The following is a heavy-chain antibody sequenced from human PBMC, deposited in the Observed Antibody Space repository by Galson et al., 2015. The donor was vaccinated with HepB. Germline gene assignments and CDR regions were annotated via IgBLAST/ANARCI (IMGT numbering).Heavy chain of an antibody. CDR3: AKGMAGSCTRVLCYSFDY. V-gene: IGHV3-23*01. D-gene: IGHD2-8*02. J-gene: IGHJ4*02. CDR2: ISGSDDGT. CDR1: GFTFSTYA. Sequence: SLRLSCAASGFTFSTYAMSWVRQTPGKGLEWVAAISGSDDGTYHAASARGRFTISRDDSKNTLYLQMNRLRAEDTATYYCAKGMAGSCTRVLCYSFDYWGQGSLVTVSS.